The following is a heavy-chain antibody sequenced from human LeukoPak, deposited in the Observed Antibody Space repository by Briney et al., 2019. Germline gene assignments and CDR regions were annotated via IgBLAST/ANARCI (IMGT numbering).Heavy chain of an antibody. CDR2: IHPGDSDT. Sequence: PGESLKISCKGSGYSFTSYWIDCVRQMPGRGLEWVGIIHPGDSDTRYSPSFQGQVTISADKSISTAYLQWSSLKASDTAMYYCACFSGWSGPDYWGQGTLVTVSS. V-gene: IGHV5-51*01. CDR1: GYSFTSYW. CDR3: ACFSGWSGPDY. D-gene: IGHD6-19*01. J-gene: IGHJ4*02.